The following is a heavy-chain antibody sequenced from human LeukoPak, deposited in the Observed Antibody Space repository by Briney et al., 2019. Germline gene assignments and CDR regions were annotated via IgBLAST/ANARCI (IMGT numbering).Heavy chain of an antibody. CDR1: GFTFSTYN. CDR3: ARDPYSGGYWDDYYYYMDL. Sequence: PGGSLRLSCAASGFTFSTYNMNWVRQAPGRGLEWVSSITSSSSYIYYADSVKGRFTISRGNAKNSLYLQVNSLRAEDTAVYYCARDPYSGGYWDDYYYYMDLWGQGTTVTISS. V-gene: IGHV3-21*01. J-gene: IGHJ6*03. D-gene: IGHD1-26*01. CDR2: ITSSSSYI.